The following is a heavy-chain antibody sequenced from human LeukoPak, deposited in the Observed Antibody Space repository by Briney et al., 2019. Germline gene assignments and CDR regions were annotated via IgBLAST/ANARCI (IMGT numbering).Heavy chain of an antibody. CDR1: GFTFSSYS. D-gene: IGHD3-10*01. Sequence: GGSLRLSCAASGFTFSSYSMNWVRQAPGKGLEWVSYISGSSSTIYYADSVKGRFTISRDNAKNSLYLQMNSLRAEDTAVYYCATHELKDAFDIWGQGTMVTVSS. CDR3: ATHELKDAFDI. J-gene: IGHJ3*02. V-gene: IGHV3-48*01. CDR2: ISGSSSTI.